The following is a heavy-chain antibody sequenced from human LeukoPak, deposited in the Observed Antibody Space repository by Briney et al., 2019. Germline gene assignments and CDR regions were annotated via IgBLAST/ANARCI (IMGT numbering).Heavy chain of an antibody. CDR2: INPNSGGT. V-gene: IGHV1-2*02. D-gene: IGHD3-10*01. Sequence: ASVKVSCKASGYTFTGHYMHWVRQAPGQGLEWMGWINPNSGGTNYAQKFQGRVTMTRDTSISTAYMELSRLRSDDTAVYYCARFWGYDFGDLYFDYWGQGTLVTVSS. J-gene: IGHJ4*02. CDR3: ARFWGYDFGDLYFDY. CDR1: GYTFTGHY.